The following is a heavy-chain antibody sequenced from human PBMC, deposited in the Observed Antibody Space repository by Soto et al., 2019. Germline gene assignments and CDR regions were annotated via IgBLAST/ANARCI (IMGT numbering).Heavy chain of an antibody. CDR3: AKDLSALRYFDWLLSEYYYYYGMDV. D-gene: IGHD3-9*01. J-gene: IGHJ6*02. CDR1: GFTFSSYA. Sequence: GGSLRLSCAASGFTFSSYAMSWVRQAPGKGLEWVSAISGSGGSTYYADSVKGRFTISRDNAKNTLYLQMNSLRAEDTAVYYCAKDLSALRYFDWLLSEYYYYYGMDVWGQGTTVTVSS. V-gene: IGHV3-23*01. CDR2: ISGSGGST.